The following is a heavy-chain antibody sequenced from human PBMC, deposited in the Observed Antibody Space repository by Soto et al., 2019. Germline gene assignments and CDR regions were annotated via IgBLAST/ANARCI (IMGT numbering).Heavy chain of an antibody. CDR2: IIPIFGTA. D-gene: IGHD6-13*01. V-gene: IGHV1-69*01. J-gene: IGHJ5*02. CDR3: ARRCIQQLLQYWFDP. Sequence: QVQLVQSGAEVKKPGSSVKVSCKGSGGTFSSYAISWVRQAPGQGLEWMGGIIPIFGTANYAQKFQGRVTITADESTSTAYMELSSLRSEDTAVYYCARRCIQQLLQYWFDPWGQGTLVTVSS. CDR1: GGTFSSYA.